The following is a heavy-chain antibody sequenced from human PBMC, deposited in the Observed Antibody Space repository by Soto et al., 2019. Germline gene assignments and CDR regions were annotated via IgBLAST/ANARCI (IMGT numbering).Heavy chain of an antibody. CDR2: INSDGSST. Sequence: GGSLRLSCAAAGFNFSTYWMYWVRQAPGKGLVWVAHINSDGSSTNYAEAVKGRFTFSRDNAKNTLYLQMNSLRAEDTAVYYCVRGGYMHACDIWGQGTMVTGSS. J-gene: IGHJ3*02. CDR1: GFNFSTYW. CDR3: VRGGYMHACDI. V-gene: IGHV3-74*01. D-gene: IGHD1-1*01.